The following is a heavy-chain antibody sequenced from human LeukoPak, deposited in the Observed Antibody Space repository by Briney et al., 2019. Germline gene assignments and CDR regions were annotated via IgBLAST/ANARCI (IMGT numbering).Heavy chain of an antibody. CDR3: ARDRTYGSGSYYRGNWYFDL. D-gene: IGHD3-10*01. CDR2: IFSDGSKE. J-gene: IGHJ2*01. CDR1: GFTFSSYG. Sequence: GGSLRLSCAASGFTFSSYGMYWVRQAPGKGLEWVAVIFSDGSKEFYTDSVKGRFTISRDNSKNTLYLQMNSLRAEDTAVYYCARDRTYGSGSYYRGNWYFDLWGRGTLVTVSS. V-gene: IGHV3-30*12.